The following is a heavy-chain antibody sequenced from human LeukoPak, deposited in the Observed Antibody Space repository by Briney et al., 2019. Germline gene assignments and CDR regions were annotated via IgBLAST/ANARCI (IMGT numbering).Heavy chain of an antibody. V-gene: IGHV4-38-2*02. Sequence: PSETLSLTCTVSGYSISSGYYWGWIRQPPGKGLEWIGSIYHSGSTYYNPSLKSRVTISVDTSKNQFSLKLSSVTAADMAVYYCARGAVAGPDAFDIWGQGTMVTVSS. J-gene: IGHJ3*02. CDR2: IYHSGST. D-gene: IGHD6-19*01. CDR1: GYSISSGYY. CDR3: ARGAVAGPDAFDI.